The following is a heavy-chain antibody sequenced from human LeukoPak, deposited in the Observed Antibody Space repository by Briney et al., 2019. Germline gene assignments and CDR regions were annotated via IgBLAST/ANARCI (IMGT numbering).Heavy chain of an antibody. CDR3: ARDKVAAGPNWFDP. V-gene: IGHV1-2*02. Sequence: GASVKVSCKASGYTFTGYYIHWVRQAPGQGLEWMGWINPNSGGTNYAQKFQGRVTMTRDTSISTAYMELSRLRSDDTAVYYCARDKVAAGPNWFDPWGQGTLVTVSS. CDR2: INPNSGGT. J-gene: IGHJ5*02. D-gene: IGHD6-13*01. CDR1: GYTFTGYY.